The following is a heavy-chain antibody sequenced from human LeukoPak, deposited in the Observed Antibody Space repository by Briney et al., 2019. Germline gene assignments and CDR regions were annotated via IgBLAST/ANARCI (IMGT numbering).Heavy chain of an antibody. CDR1: GGSISSGHYW. CDR2: MYYSGNT. Sequence: SETLSLTCTVSGGSISSGHYWWGWIRQPPGKGLDWIGSMYYSGNTHYNPSLQSRVTVSVDTSKNQFSLKLTSVTAADTAVYYCVRQRGVGSWSFDYWGQGNLGTVSS. V-gene: IGHV4-39*01. J-gene: IGHJ4*02. D-gene: IGHD2-15*01. CDR3: VRQRGVGSWSFDY.